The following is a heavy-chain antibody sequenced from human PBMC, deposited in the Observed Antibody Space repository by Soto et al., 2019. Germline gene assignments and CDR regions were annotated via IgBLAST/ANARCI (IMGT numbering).Heavy chain of an antibody. CDR1: GFTFSSYG. D-gene: IGHD3-10*01. V-gene: IGHV3-33*01. Sequence: GGSLRLSCAASGFTFSSYGMHWVRQAPGKGLEWVAVIWYDGSNKYYADSVKGRFTISRDNSKNTLYLQMNSLRAEDTAVYYCARDPRFSGPLGGMDVWGQGTTVTVSS. CDR2: IWYDGSNK. J-gene: IGHJ6*02. CDR3: ARDPRFSGPLGGMDV.